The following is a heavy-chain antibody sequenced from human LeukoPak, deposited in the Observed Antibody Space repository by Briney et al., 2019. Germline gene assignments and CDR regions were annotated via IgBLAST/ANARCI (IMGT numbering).Heavy chain of an antibody. Sequence: GGPLRLSCAASGFTFSGSAMHWVRQASGKGLEWVGRIRSKANSYATAYAASVKGRFTISRDDSKNTAYLQMNSLKTEDTAVYYCTSLYSNYVGDWGQGTLVTVSS. J-gene: IGHJ4*02. D-gene: IGHD4-11*01. V-gene: IGHV3-73*01. CDR1: GFTFSGSA. CDR3: TSLYSNYVGD. CDR2: IRSKANSYAT.